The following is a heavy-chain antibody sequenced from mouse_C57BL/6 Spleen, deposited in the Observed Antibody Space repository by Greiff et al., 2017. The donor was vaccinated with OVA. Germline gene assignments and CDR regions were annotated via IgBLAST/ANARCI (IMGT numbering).Heavy chain of an antibody. Sequence: VQLQQSGAELVRPGASVKLSCKASGYTFTDYYINWVKQRPGQGLEWIARIYPGSGNTYYNEKFKGKATLTAEKPSSTAYMQLSSLTSEDSAVYFCARGGGAYYSNLYAMDYWGQGTSVTVSS. J-gene: IGHJ4*01. CDR2: IYPGSGNT. D-gene: IGHD2-5*01. V-gene: IGHV1-76*01. CDR1: GYTFTDYY. CDR3: ARGGGAYYSNLYAMDY.